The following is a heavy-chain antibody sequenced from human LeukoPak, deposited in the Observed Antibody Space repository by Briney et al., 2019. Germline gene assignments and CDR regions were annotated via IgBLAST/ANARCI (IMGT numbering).Heavy chain of an antibody. D-gene: IGHD6-6*01. J-gene: IGHJ4*02. V-gene: IGHV4-39*07. Sequence: SETLSLTCTVSGDSISSSSYYWGWIRQPPGKGLEWIGSIYISGSTNFDPSLKSRVSISLDTSQNQFSLKLSSVTAADTAVYYCAREGAARNFDYWGQGILVTVSS. CDR3: AREGAARNFDY. CDR2: IYISGST. CDR1: GDSISSSSYY.